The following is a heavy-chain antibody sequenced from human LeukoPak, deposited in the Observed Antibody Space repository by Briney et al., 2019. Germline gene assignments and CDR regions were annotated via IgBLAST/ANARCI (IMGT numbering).Heavy chain of an antibody. Sequence: SETLSLTCAVYGGSFSGYYWSWIRQPPGKGLEWIGEINHSGSTNYNPSLKSRVTISVDTSKNQFSLKLSSVTAADTAVYYCARESAATGSYYFDYWGQGILVTVSS. CDR2: INHSGST. J-gene: IGHJ4*02. CDR1: GGSFSGYY. D-gene: IGHD6-13*01. V-gene: IGHV4-34*01. CDR3: ARESAATGSYYFDY.